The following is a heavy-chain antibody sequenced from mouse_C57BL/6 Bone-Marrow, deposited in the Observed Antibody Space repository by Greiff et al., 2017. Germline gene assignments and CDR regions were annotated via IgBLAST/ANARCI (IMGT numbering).Heavy chain of an antibody. CDR3: ANYYGNTWFAY. Sequence: QVQLQQSGPELVKPGASVKISCKASGYAFSSSWMNWVKQRPGKGLEWIGRIYPGDGDTNYNGKFKGKATLTADKSSSTAYMQLSSLTSEDSAVXFCANYYGNTWFAYWGQGTLVTVSA. CDR2: IYPGDGDT. CDR1: GYAFSSSW. J-gene: IGHJ3*01. V-gene: IGHV1-82*01. D-gene: IGHD2-1*01.